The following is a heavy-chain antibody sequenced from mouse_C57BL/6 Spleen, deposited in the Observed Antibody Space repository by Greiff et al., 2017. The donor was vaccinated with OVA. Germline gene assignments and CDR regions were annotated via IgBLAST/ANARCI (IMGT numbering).Heavy chain of an antibody. D-gene: IGHD1-1*01. V-gene: IGHV1-50*01. Sequence: VQLQQPGAELVKPGASVKLSCKASGYTFTSYWMQWVKQRPGQGLVWIGEIDPSDSYTNYNQKFKGKATLTVDTSSSTAYMQLSSLTSEDSAVYYCASPYGSSFWFAYWGQGTLVTVSA. CDR1: GYTFTSYW. CDR3: ASPYGSSFWFAY. J-gene: IGHJ3*01. CDR2: IDPSDSYT.